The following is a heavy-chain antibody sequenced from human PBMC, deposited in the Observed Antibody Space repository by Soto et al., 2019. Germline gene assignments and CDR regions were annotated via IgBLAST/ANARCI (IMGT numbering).Heavy chain of an antibody. J-gene: IGHJ6*02. CDR2: IVVGSGNT. CDR3: AADRDYYDSSGPPRGYYGMDV. Sequence: ASVKVSCKASGFTFTSSAVQWVRQARGQRLEWIGWIVVGSGNTNYAQKFQERVTITRDMSTSTAYMELSSLRSEDTAVYYCAADRDYYDSSGPPRGYYGMDVWGQGTTVTVSS. D-gene: IGHD3-22*01. CDR1: GFTFTSSA. V-gene: IGHV1-58*01.